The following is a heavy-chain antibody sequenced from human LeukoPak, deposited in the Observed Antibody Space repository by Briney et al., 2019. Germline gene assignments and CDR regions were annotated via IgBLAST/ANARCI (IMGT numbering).Heavy chain of an antibody. D-gene: IGHD3-10*01. V-gene: IGHV3-30*02. CDR3: ARDGGNYYGSGSSPNDY. CDR1: GFTFSRYG. J-gene: IGHJ4*02. CDR2: IRYDGSNR. Sequence: GGSLRLSCGTSGFTFSRYGMHWVRQAPGKGLEWVAFIRYDGSNRYYADSVKGRFTISRDNSKNTLYLQIHSLRAEDTAVYYCARDGGNYYGSGSSPNDYWGQGTLVTVSS.